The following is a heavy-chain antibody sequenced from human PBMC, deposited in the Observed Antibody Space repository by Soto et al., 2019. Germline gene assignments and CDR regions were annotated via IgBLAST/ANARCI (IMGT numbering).Heavy chain of an antibody. CDR3: ARKFDY. CDR1: GYTFTGYY. Sequence: VSVKVSCKASGYTFTGYYMHWGRQAPGQGLEWMGWINPNSGGTNYAQKFQGWVTMTRDTSISTAYMELSSLRSEDTAVYYCARKFDYWCQGTLVTVSS. V-gene: IGHV1-2*04. J-gene: IGHJ4*02. CDR2: INPNSGGT.